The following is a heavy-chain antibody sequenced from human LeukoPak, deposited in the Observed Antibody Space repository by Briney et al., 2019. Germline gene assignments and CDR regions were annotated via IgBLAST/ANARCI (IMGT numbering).Heavy chain of an antibody. CDR2: IYHSGST. Sequence: SETLSLTCTVSGYSISSGYYWGWIRQPPGKGLEWIGSIYHSGSTYYNPSHKSRVTISVDTSKNQFSLKLSSVTAADTAVYYCASGPGGDYGELDYWGQGTLVTVSS. V-gene: IGHV4-38-2*02. J-gene: IGHJ4*02. CDR3: ASGPGGDYGELDY. D-gene: IGHD4-17*01. CDR1: GYSISSGYY.